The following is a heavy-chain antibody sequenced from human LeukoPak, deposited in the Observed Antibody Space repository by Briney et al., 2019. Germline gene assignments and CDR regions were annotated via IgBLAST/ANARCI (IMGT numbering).Heavy chain of an antibody. CDR3: ARTTVTTFKLFDY. V-gene: IGHV3-13*01. D-gene: IGHD4-17*01. CDR1: GFTFSSYD. Sequence: PGGSLRLSCAASGFTFSSYDIHWVRQVAGKGLEWVSAIDTVGDTYYPNSVKGRFTISRENAKNSLYLQMNSLRAEDTAVYYCARTTVTTFKLFDYWGQGTLVTVSS. CDR2: IDTVGDT. J-gene: IGHJ4*02.